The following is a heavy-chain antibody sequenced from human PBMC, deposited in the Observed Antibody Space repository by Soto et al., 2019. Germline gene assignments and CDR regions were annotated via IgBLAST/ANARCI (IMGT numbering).Heavy chain of an antibody. V-gene: IGHV1-3*01. Sequence: ASVKVSCKASGNTFSSYGMHWVRQAPGQRLEWMGWINAGNGNTKYSQKFQGRVAITRDTSASTAYMELSSLRSEDTAVYYCARPPLIGADHYYYYMDVWGKGTTVTVSS. CDR2: INAGNGNT. D-gene: IGHD3-3*01. J-gene: IGHJ6*03. CDR1: GNTFSSYG. CDR3: ARPPLIGADHYYYYMDV.